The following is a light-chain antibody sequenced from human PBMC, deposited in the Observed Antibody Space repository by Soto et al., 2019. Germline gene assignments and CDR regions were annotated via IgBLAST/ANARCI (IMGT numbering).Light chain of an antibody. CDR2: DVS. Sequence: QSALTQPASVSGSPGQSITITCTGTSSDVGGYNYVSWYQQHPGKAPNLMIYDVSNRTSGVYNRFSGYKSDNTTSLTISGLQAEEEADYYCSSYTSSSTKVFGGGTKLTVL. J-gene: IGLJ2*01. V-gene: IGLV2-14*01. CDR3: SSYTSSSTKV. CDR1: SSDVGGYNY.